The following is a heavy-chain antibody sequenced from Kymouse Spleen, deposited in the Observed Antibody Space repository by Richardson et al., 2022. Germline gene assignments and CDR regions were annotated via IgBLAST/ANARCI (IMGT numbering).Heavy chain of an antibody. J-gene: IGHJ6*02. CDR3: AREGGAAAGTGDYYYGMDV. Sequence: EVQLVESGGGLIQPGGSLRLSCAASGFTVSSNYMSWVRQAPGKGLEWVSVIYSGGSTYYADSVKGRFTISRDNSKNTLYLQMNSLRAEDTAVYYCAREGGAAAGTGDYYYGMDVWGQGTTVTVSS. CDR2: IYSGGST. D-gene: IGHD6-13*01. CDR1: GFTVSSNY. V-gene: IGHV3-53*01.